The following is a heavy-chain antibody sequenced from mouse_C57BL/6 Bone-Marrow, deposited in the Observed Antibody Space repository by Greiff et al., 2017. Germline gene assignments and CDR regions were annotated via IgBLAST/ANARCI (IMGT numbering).Heavy chain of an antibody. CDR1: GFPFSSYG. Sequence: EVNVVESGGDLVKPGGSLQLSCAASGFPFSSYGMSWVRQTPDKRLEWVATISSGGSYTYYPDSVKGRFTISRDNAKNTLYLQMSSLKSEYTAICYCARHGEFDYWGQGTTLTVSS. CDR3: ARHGEFDY. J-gene: IGHJ2*01. V-gene: IGHV5-6*01. CDR2: ISSGGSYT.